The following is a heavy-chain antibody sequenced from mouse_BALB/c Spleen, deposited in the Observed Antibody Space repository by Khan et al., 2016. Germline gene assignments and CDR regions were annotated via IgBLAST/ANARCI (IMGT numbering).Heavy chain of an antibody. J-gene: IGHJ4*01. D-gene: IGHD2-3*01. V-gene: IGHV1-54*01. CDR1: GYAFTNYL. CDR3: ARYDGYYYAMDY. CDR2: INPGSGGT. Sequence: QVQLQQSGAELVRPGTSVKVFCKASGYAFTNYLIEWVKQRPGQGLEWIGVINPGSGGTNYNEKFKGKATLTADKSSSTAYMQLSSLTSDDSAVYFCARYDGYYYAMDYWGQGTSVTVSS.